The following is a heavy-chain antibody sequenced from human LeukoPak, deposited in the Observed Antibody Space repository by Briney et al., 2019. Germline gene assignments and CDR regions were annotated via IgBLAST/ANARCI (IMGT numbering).Heavy chain of an antibody. J-gene: IGHJ4*02. CDR2: IYYSGST. D-gene: IGHD6-19*01. Sequence: SETPSLTCTVSGGSISSGGYYWSWIRQHPGKGLEWIGYIYYSGSTYYNPSLKSRVTISVDTSKNQFSLKLSSVTAADTAVYYCARFCLGSSGWYYFDYWGQGTLVTVSS. V-gene: IGHV4-31*03. CDR1: GGSISSGGYY. CDR3: ARFCLGSSGWYYFDY.